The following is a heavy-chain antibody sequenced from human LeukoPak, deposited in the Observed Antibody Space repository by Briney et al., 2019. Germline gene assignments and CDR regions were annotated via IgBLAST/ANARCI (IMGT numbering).Heavy chain of an antibody. J-gene: IGHJ3*02. Sequence: SETLSLTCAVYGGSFSGYYWSWIRQPPGKGLEWFGEINHSGSTNDHPSLKSRVTISVDASKNQFSLKLSSVTAADTAIYYCARGLRTLIAARPSAFDIWGQGTMVTVSS. CDR3: ARGLRTLIAARPSAFDI. CDR2: INHSGST. V-gene: IGHV4-34*01. CDR1: GGSFSGYY. D-gene: IGHD6-6*01.